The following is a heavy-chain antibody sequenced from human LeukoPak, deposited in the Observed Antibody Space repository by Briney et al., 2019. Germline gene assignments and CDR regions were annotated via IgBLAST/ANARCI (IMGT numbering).Heavy chain of an antibody. V-gene: IGHV3-7*01. CDR1: GFTFSNYW. J-gene: IGHJ6*03. D-gene: IGHD3-3*01. CDR2: IKQDGSEK. Sequence: GGSLSLSCAASGFTFSNYWMTWVRQAPGKGLEWVADIKQDGSEKLYVKSVRGRFTISRDNSKMSLFLQMNSLRAEDTAVYYRARDNGVVYGVSHMDVWGKGALVTVS. CDR3: ARDNGVVYGVSHMDV.